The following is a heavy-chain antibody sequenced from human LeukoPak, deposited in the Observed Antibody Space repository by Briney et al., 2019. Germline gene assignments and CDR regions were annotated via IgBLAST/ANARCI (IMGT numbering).Heavy chain of an antibody. D-gene: IGHD3-10*01. V-gene: IGHV3-15*01. Sequence: GGSLRLSCAASGFTFSNAWMSWVRQAPGKGLEWVGRIKSKIDGGTTDYAAPVKGRFTISRDDSKNTLYLQMNSLKTEDTAVYYCTTAVGSWFDPWGQGTLVTVSS. CDR3: TTAVGSWFDP. CDR2: IKSKIDGGTT. CDR1: GFTFSNAW. J-gene: IGHJ5*02.